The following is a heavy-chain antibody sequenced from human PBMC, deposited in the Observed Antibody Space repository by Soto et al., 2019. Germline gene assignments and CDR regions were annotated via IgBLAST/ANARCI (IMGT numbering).Heavy chain of an antibody. Sequence: ASVKVSCKGSGYTFTSYDINWVRHATAQGLEWMGWMNPNPGNTGYAQKFQGGVTMARNTSIGTAYMELSSMRSEDTAVYYCARMGWAAAGTGRVEYWGQGAVDTVAS. D-gene: IGHD6-13*01. CDR3: ARMGWAAAGTGRVEY. CDR2: MNPNPGNT. J-gene: IGHJ4*02. V-gene: IGHV1-8*01. CDR1: GYTFTSYD.